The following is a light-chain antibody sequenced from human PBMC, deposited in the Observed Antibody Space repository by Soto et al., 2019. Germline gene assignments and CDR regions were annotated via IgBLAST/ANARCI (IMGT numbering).Light chain of an antibody. J-gene: IGLJ1*01. Sequence: QSALTQPASVSASPVRSITISCTGTSSDVGSYKLVSWYQQHPGKGPQLMIYEVSKRPSGISNRFSGSKSGNTASLTISGLQAEDEADYYCCSYAGSTPYVFGTGTKVTVL. CDR2: EVS. CDR1: SSDVGSYKL. V-gene: IGLV2-23*02. CDR3: CSYAGSTPYV.